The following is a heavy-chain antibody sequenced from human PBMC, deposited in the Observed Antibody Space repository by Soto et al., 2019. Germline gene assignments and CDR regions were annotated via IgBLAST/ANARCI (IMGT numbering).Heavy chain of an antibody. V-gene: IGHV3-23*01. CDR1: GFTFSSYA. Sequence: EVQLLESGGSLVQPGGSLRLSCVASGFTFSSYAMSWVRQGPGKGLEWVSAISDSGGTTYYADSVKGRFTISRDNSKSTLYLQMNSLRDEDTAIYYCARSSSSSGPWGQGTLVTVSS. J-gene: IGHJ4*02. CDR2: ISDSGGTT. CDR3: ARSSSSSGP. D-gene: IGHD6-6*01.